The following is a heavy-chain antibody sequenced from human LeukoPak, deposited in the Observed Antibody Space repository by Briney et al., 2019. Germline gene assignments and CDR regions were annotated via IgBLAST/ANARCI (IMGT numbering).Heavy chain of an antibody. CDR3: ARGVSESPRKETYYYGSGSYYYYMDV. V-gene: IGHV4-34*01. J-gene: IGHJ6*03. D-gene: IGHD3-10*01. Sequence: SETLSLTCAVYGGSFSGYYWTWIRQPPGKGLEWIGEINHSGRTNYNPSLKSQVTISVDRSKNQISLKLSSVTTADTAVYFCARGVSESPRKETYYYGSGSYYYYMDVWGKGTTVTISS. CDR1: GGSFSGYY. CDR2: INHSGRT.